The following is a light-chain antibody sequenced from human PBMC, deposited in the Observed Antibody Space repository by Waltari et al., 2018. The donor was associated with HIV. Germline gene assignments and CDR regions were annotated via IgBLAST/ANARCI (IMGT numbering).Light chain of an antibody. J-gene: IGKJ3*01. CDR1: QIITSC. V-gene: IGKV1-39*01. CDR2: AAS. CDR3: QQTYSPPLT. Sequence: DIQLTQSPSSLSASIGDRVTMTCRASQIITSCLSWYRQTPGKAPELLIYAASVLQSRVPSRFSASGSGTDYTLTISSVQPEDFATYFCQQTYSPPLTFGPGTKVDVK.